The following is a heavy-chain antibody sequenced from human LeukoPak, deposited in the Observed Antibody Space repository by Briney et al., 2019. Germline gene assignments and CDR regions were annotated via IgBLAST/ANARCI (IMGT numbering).Heavy chain of an antibody. J-gene: IGHJ2*01. CDR2: IYYSGST. CDR3: AKDRENFAYFAFWFFDV. V-gene: IGHV4-59*12. CDR1: GGSISSYY. D-gene: IGHD3-3*01. Sequence: SETLSLTCTVSGGSISSYYWSWIRQPPGKGLEWIGYIYYSGSTNYNPSLKSRVTISVDTSKNQFSLKLSSVTTADTAVYYCAKDRENFAYFAFWFFDVWGRGTLVTVSS.